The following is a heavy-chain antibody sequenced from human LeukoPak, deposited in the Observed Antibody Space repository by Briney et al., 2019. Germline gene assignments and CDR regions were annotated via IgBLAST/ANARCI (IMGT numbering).Heavy chain of an antibody. D-gene: IGHD4-11*01. V-gene: IGHV3-23*01. CDR1: GFTFSGDF. CDR2: ISGSGGST. CDR3: AKDGYSNKRYYYYYMDV. J-gene: IGHJ6*03. Sequence: GGSLRLSCAASGFTFSGDFSDYWMHWVRQAPGKGLVGVSAISGSGGSTYYADSVKGRFTISRDNSKNTLYLQMNSLRAEDTAVYYCAKDGYSNKRYYYYYMDVWGKGTTVTVSS.